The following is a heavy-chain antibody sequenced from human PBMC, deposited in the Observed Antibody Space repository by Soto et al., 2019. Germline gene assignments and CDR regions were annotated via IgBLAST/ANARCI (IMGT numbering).Heavy chain of an antibody. D-gene: IGHD3-16*01. V-gene: IGHV3-23*01. CDR3: ATLGGVYGQSGDAFDI. CDR1: GFTFSSYA. J-gene: IGHJ3*02. Sequence: HPGGSLRLSCAASGFTFSSYAMSWVRQAPGKGLEWVSAISGSGGSTYYADSVKGRFTISRDNSKNTLYLQMNSLRAEDTAVYYCATLGGVYGQSGDAFDIWAQGTMVTVSS. CDR2: ISGSGGST.